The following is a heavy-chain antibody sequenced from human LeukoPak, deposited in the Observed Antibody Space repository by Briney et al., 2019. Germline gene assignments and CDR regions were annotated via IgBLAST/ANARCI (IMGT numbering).Heavy chain of an antibody. CDR2: IIGSGGST. J-gene: IGHJ4*02. D-gene: IGHD1-26*01. V-gene: IGHV3-23*01. Sequence: PGGSLRLSCAASGFTFSSYAMSWVRQAPGQGLEWVSSIIGSGGSTYYADSVQGRFSISRDNSKNTLYLQMNSLRAEDTAVYYCAKDGSGNYRTTKYYFDYWGQGTLVTVSS. CDR3: AKDGSGNYRTTKYYFDY. CDR1: GFTFSSYA.